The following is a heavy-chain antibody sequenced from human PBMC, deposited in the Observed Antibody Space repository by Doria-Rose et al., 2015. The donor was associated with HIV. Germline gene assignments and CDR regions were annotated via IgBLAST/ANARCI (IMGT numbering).Heavy chain of an antibody. V-gene: IGHV4-34*01. Sequence: QVQLQQWGAGLVKPSETLSLTCAVFGGSFSGYYWSWIRQPPGMGLEWPGGINHSGSTNYTTSLKSRVTISLDTSKTLFSLKLSSVTAADTAVYYCARGLLRGGWNDVDYYYGMDVWGQGTTVTVSS. J-gene: IGHJ6*02. CDR1: GGSFSGYY. D-gene: IGHD1-1*01. CDR3: ARGLLRGGWNDVDYYYGMDV. CDR2: INHSGST.